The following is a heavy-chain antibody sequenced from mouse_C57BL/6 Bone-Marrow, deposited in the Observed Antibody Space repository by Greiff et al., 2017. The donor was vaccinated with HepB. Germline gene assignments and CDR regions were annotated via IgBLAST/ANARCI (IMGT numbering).Heavy chain of an antibody. V-gene: IGHV5-6*01. CDR1: GFTFSSYG. D-gene: IGHD1-1*01. CDR2: ISSGGSYT. J-gene: IGHJ3*01. Sequence: EVKLMESGGDLVKPGGSLKLSCAASGFTFSSYGMSWVRQTPDKRLEWVATISSGGSYTYYPDSVKGRFTISRDNAKNTLYLQMSSLKSEDTAMYYCARKGGEYYGSSIFAYWGQGTLVTVSA. CDR3: ARKGGEYYGSSIFAY.